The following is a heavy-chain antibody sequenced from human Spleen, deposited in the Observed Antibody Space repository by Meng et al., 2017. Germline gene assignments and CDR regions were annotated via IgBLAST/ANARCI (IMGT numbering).Heavy chain of an antibody. V-gene: IGHV3-23*01. Sequence: GESLKISCAASGFMFRGYAMTWVRQAPGRGLEWVSSISGGSDSTGSDTTSYYANPLKGRFAISRDNSKNTVYLQMNSLRVEDTAVYYCARDRRGRMEPRDYWGQGTLVTVSS. D-gene: IGHD1-1*01. J-gene: IGHJ4*02. CDR2: ISGGSDSTGSDTTS. CDR3: ARDRRGRMEPRDY. CDR1: GFMFRGYA.